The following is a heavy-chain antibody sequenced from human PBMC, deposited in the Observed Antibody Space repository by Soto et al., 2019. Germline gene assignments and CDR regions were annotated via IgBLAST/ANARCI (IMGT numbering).Heavy chain of an antibody. D-gene: IGHD4-17*01. CDR2: INHSGST. CDR1: GGSFSGYC. V-gene: IGHV4-34*01. Sequence: SGTLPLTCAVYGGSFSGYCWSWIRQPPGKGLEWIGEINHSGSTNYNPSLKSRVTISVDTAKNQFSLKLSSVTAADTAVYYCARTATVTTSYYYYGMDVGGQGTTLAV. J-gene: IGHJ6*02. CDR3: ARTATVTTSYYYYGMDV.